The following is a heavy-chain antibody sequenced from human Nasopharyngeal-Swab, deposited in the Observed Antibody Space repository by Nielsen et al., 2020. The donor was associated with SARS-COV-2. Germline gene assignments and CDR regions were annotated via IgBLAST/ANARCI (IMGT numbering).Heavy chain of an antibody. CDR1: GLTFSSSA. J-gene: IGHJ5*02. D-gene: IGHD5-12*01. V-gene: IGHV1-58*01. Sequence: SVKVSRKPSGLTFSSSAVQWVRQARGQRLEWIGWIVVGSGDTKYAQKFQERVTISRDMSTSSVYMELSSLRSDDTAVYYCATEGDSGYDSPFTSWGQGTLVTVSS. CDR2: IVVGSGDT. CDR3: ATEGDSGYDSPFTS.